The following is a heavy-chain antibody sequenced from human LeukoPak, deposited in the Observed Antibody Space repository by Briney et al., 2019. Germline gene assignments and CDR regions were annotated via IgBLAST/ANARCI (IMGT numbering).Heavy chain of an antibody. J-gene: IGHJ3*02. D-gene: IGHD6-6*01. V-gene: IGHV3-48*03. CDR3: TREAPDAFDI. Sequence: SGGSLRLSCVASGFTFNTYKMRWVRQAPGKGLEWISYISSGGAAVHHADSVKGRFTISRDNAKNSLYLQMNSLRAEDTAVYYCTREAPDAFDIWGQGTVVTVSS. CDR2: ISSGGAAV. CDR1: GFTFNTYK.